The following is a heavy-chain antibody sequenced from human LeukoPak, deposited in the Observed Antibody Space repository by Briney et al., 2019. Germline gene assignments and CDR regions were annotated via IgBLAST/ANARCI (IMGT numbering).Heavy chain of an antibody. CDR2: ISASGGGT. V-gene: IGHV3-23*01. J-gene: IGHJ4*02. Sequence: GGSLRLSCAASGFTFTTYPMSWVRQAPGKGLEWVSAISASGGGTYYADSVKGRFTISRDNSRSTVFLQMSSLRAEDTAVYYCAKDPRGEGGQGTLVTVSS. CDR3: AKDPRGE. D-gene: IGHD3-10*01. CDR1: GFTFTTYP.